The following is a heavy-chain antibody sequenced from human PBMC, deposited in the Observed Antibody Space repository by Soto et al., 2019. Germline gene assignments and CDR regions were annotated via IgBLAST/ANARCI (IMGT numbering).Heavy chain of an antibody. CDR2: IYHSGST. CDR1: GGSINSRYW. Sequence: PSETLSLTCAVSGGSINSRYWWSWVRQSPGKGLEWIGEIYHSGSTNYNPSLKSRVTISVDKSKNQFSLNLSSVTAADTAVYYCARDQNGSGNYYTRYFDYWGQGTQVTVSS. V-gene: IGHV4-4*02. CDR3: ARDQNGSGNYYTRYFDY. D-gene: IGHD3-10*01. J-gene: IGHJ4*02.